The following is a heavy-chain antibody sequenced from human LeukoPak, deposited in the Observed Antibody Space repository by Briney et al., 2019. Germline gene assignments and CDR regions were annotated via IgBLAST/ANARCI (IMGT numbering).Heavy chain of an antibody. CDR3: ARSNLYNWNYPRDY. D-gene: IGHD1-7*01. Sequence: SETLSLTCTVSGGSISSSSYYWGWIRQPPGKGLEWIGSIYYSGSTYYNPSLKSRVTISVDTSKNQFSLKLSSVTAADTAVYYCARSNLYNWNYPRDYWGQGTLVTVSS. CDR1: GGSISSSSYY. J-gene: IGHJ4*02. V-gene: IGHV4-39*01. CDR2: IYYSGST.